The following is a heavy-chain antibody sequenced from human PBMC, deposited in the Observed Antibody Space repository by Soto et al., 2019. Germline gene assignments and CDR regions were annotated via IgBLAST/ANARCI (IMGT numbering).Heavy chain of an antibody. Sequence: QVQLQESGPGLVKPSQTLSLTCSVSGDSINSGAYYLNWIRQRPGKGLEWIGYIFSSGSTDYNPSFKSRVRISVDTSRKNFSLKMTSVTAADTAIYYCARDRMATIDDNYHGMDVWGQGTTVTVSS. J-gene: IGHJ6*02. CDR3: ARDRMATIDDNYHGMDV. CDR1: GDSINSGAYY. V-gene: IGHV4-31*03. D-gene: IGHD1-1*01. CDR2: IFSSGST.